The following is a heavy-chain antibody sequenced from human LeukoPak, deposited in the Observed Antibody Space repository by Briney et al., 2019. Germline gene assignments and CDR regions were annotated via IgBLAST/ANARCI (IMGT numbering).Heavy chain of an antibody. CDR1: GGTFSSYA. J-gene: IGHJ5*02. D-gene: IGHD2-2*01. V-gene: IGHV1-69*06. CDR2: IIPIFGTA. CDR3: ARDCGSTSCSSFDP. Sequence: SVKVSCKASGGTFSSYAISWVRQAPGQGLEWMGGIIPIFGTANYAQEFQGRVTITADKSTSTAYMELSSLRSEDTAVYYCARDCGSTSCSSFDPWGQGTLVTVSS.